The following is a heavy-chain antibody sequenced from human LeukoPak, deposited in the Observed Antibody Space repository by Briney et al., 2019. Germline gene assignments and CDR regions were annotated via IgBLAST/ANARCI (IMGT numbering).Heavy chain of an antibody. D-gene: IGHD1-26*01. CDR1: GASISSSSYY. J-gene: IGHJ4*02. CDR2: IYYSGST. Sequence: SETLSLTCTVSGASISSSSYYWGWIRQPPGKGLEWIGSIYYSGSTYYNPSLKSRVTISVDTSKNQFSLKLSSVTAADTAVYYCARHSPVGIFYFDYWGQGTLVTVSS. CDR3: ARHSPVGIFYFDY. V-gene: IGHV4-39*01.